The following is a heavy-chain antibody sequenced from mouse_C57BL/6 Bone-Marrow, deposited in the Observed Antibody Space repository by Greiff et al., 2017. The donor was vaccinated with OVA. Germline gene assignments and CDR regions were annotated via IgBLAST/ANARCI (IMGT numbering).Heavy chain of an antibody. J-gene: IGHJ4*01. CDR1: GFTFSDYY. Sequence: EVQRVESGGGLVQPGGSLKLSCAASGFTFSDYYMYWVRQTPEKRLEWVAYISNGGGSTYYPDTVKGRFTISRDNAKNTLYLQMSRLKSEDTAMYYCATAMITNAMDYWGQGTSVTGSS. CDR3: ATAMITNAMDY. CDR2: ISNGGGST. V-gene: IGHV5-12*01. D-gene: IGHD2-4*01.